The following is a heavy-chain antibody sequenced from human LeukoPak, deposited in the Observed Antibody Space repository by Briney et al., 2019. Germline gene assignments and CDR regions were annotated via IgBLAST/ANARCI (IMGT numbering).Heavy chain of an antibody. Sequence: GGSLRLSCAASGFTFSSYWMSWVRQAPGKGLEWVANIKQDGSEKYYVDSVKGRFTISRDNAKNSLYLQMNSLRAEDTAVYYCARGRTIFGVVIRYYFDYWGQGTLVTVSS. CDR1: GFTFSSYW. CDR3: ARGRTIFGVVIRYYFDY. V-gene: IGHV3-7*01. D-gene: IGHD3-3*01. J-gene: IGHJ4*02. CDR2: IKQDGSEK.